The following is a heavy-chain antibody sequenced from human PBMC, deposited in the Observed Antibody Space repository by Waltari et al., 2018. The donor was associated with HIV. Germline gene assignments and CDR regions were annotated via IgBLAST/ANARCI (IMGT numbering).Heavy chain of an antibody. V-gene: IGHV3-66*02. CDR3: ATSYGAPSFDY. CDR1: GFTVSSNY. D-gene: IGHD3-10*01. CDR2: IYGGGST. J-gene: IGHJ4*02. Sequence: EVQLVESGGGLVQPGGSLRLSCAASGFTVSSNYMSWVRQAPGKGLEWVSVIYGGGSTYYAGSVKGRFTISRDNSKNTLYLQMNSLRAEDTAVYYCATSYGAPSFDYWGQGTLVTVSS.